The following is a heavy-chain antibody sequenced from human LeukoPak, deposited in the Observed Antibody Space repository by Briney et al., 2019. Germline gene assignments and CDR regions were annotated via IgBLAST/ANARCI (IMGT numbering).Heavy chain of an antibody. J-gene: IGHJ6*02. Sequence: GGSLKISCKGSGYSFTSYWISWVRQMPGKGLEWMGRIDPSDSYTNYSPSFQGHVTISADKSISTAYLQWSSLKAPDTAMYYCARRSGYSYGRDDYYYYGMDVWGQGTTVTVSS. CDR1: GYSFTSYW. CDR3: ARRSGYSYGRDDYYYYGMDV. D-gene: IGHD5-18*01. V-gene: IGHV5-10-1*01. CDR2: IDPSDSYT.